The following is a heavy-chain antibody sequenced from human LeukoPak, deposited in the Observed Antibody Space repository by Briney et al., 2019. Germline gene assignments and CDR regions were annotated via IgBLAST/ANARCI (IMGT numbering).Heavy chain of an antibody. V-gene: IGHV1-18*01. Sequence: ASVKVSCKASGYTFTSYGISWVRQAPGQGLEWMGWISAYNGNTNYAQKLQGRVTMTTDTSTSTAYMELRSLRSDDTAVYYCARGSYRFGVVADQDYWGQGTLVTVSS. CDR2: ISAYNGNT. J-gene: IGHJ4*02. CDR3: ARGSYRFGVVADQDY. CDR1: GYTFTSYG. D-gene: IGHD3-22*01.